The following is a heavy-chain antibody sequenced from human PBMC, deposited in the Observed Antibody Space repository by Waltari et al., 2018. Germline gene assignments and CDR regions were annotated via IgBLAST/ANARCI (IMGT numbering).Heavy chain of an antibody. Sequence: QVQLQQWGAGLLKPSETLSLTCAVYGGSFSGYYWSWIRQPPGKGLEWIGEINHSGTCNYNPSLKSRVSISIDTSKNQFSLKVTSVTAADTAVYYCARARVVKRYYYYGMDVWGQGSTVTVS. CDR3: ARARVVKRYYYYGMDV. CDR1: GGSFSGYY. J-gene: IGHJ6*02. V-gene: IGHV4-34*01. CDR2: INHSGTC. D-gene: IGHD3-3*01.